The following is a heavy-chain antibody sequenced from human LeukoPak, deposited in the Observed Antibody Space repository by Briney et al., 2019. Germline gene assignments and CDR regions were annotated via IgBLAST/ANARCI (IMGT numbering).Heavy chain of an antibody. V-gene: IGHV1-18*01. D-gene: IGHD3-3*01. CDR1: GYTSTSYG. Sequence: ASVKVSCKASGYTSTSYGISWVRQAPGQGLEWMGWISAYNGNTNYAQKLQGRVTMTTDTSTSTAYMELRSLRSDDTAVYYCAREYYDFWSGYFVYYFDYWGQGTLVTVSS. J-gene: IGHJ4*02. CDR2: ISAYNGNT. CDR3: AREYYDFWSGYFVYYFDY.